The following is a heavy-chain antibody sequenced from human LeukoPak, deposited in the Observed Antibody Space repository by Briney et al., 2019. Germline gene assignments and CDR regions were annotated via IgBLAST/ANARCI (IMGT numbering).Heavy chain of an antibody. J-gene: IGHJ4*02. CDR1: DGSISSSSYY. Sequence: PSETLSLTCTVSDGSISSSSYYWSRIRQPPGKGLEWIGSIYYSGSTYYNPSLKSRVTISVDTSKNQFSLKLSSVTAADTAVYYCARVATMVRGVMYFDYWGQGTLVTVSS. D-gene: IGHD3-10*01. V-gene: IGHV4-39*07. CDR2: IYYSGST. CDR3: ARVATMVRGVMYFDY.